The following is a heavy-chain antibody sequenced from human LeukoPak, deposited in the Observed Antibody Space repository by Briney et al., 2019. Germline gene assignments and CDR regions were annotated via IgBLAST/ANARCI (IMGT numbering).Heavy chain of an antibody. CDR3: ARAGVVVVPAAKRLLYYYYGMDV. CDR2: IKQDGSEK. Sequence: GGSLRLSCAASGFTFSSYWMSWLRQAPGKGREWVANIKQDGSEKYYVDSVKGRFTISRDNAKNSLYLQMNSLRAEDTAVYYCARAGVVVVPAAKRLLYYYYGMDVWGKGTTVTVSS. D-gene: IGHD2-2*01. J-gene: IGHJ6*04. CDR1: GFTFSSYW. V-gene: IGHV3-7*03.